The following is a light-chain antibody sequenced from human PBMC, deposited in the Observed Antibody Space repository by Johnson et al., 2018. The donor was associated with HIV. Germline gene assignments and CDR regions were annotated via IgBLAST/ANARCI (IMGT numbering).Light chain of an antibody. CDR3: GTWDNSLRTAF. J-gene: IGLJ1*01. CDR1: SSNIGNNY. CDR2: TK. V-gene: IGLV1-51*01. Sequence: QSVLTQPPSVSAAAGQKVTISCSGSSSNIGNNYVAWYQQVPGTAPKPLIMTKKRHPLGVPNRFPGSKSGTSATRGITGLQTGDEADYFCGTWDNSLRTAFFGTGTKVTVL.